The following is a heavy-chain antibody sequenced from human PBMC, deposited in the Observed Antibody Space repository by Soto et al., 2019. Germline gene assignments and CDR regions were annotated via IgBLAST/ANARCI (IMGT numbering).Heavy chain of an antibody. V-gene: IGHV1-8*01. CDR2: MNPNSGNT. D-gene: IGHD3-22*01. CDR1: GYTFTSYD. CDR3: ARGPNCYDSSGSTILFDY. Sequence: QVQLVQSGAEVKKPGASVKVSCKASGYTFTSYDINWVRQATGQGLEWMGWMNPNSGNTGYAQKFQGRVTMTRNTSISTSYMELSSLRSEDTAVYYCARGPNCYDSSGSTILFDYWGQGTLVTVSS. J-gene: IGHJ4*02.